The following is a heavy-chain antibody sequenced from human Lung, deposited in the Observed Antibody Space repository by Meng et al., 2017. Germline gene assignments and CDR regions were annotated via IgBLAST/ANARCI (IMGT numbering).Heavy chain of an antibody. D-gene: IGHD4-11*01. Sequence: QVLSLRAGAGLLKRSESLSLPCVVSGGSLSDYYGSWFRQPPGKVLEWIGEINHSGSTNYNPSLESRATLSVDTTQNILSLKLSSVTAADSAVYYCARGPTTMAHDFDYWGQGTLVTVSS. V-gene: IGHV4-34*01. CDR1: GGSLSDYY. CDR2: INHSGST. CDR3: ARGPTTMAHDFDY. J-gene: IGHJ4*02.